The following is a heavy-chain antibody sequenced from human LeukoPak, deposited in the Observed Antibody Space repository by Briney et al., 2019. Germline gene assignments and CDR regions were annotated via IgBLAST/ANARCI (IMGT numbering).Heavy chain of an antibody. CDR3: ARGHGMDV. J-gene: IGHJ6*02. CDR2: INHSGST. V-gene: IGHV4-39*07. CDR1: GGSISSGTYY. Sequence: PSETLSLTCTVSGGSISSGTYYWGWIRQPPGKGLEWIGEINHSGSTNYNPSLKSRVTISVDTSKNQFSLKLSSVTAADTAVYYCARGHGMDVWGQGTTVTVSS.